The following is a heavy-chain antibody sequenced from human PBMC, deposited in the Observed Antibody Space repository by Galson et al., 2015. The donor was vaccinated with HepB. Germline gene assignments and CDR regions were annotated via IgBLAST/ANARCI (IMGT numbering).Heavy chain of an antibody. J-gene: IGHJ4*02. CDR1: GFTFNIYA. CDR2: INGRGSST. V-gene: IGHV3-23*01. D-gene: IGHD3-22*01. Sequence: SLRLSCAASGFTFNIYAMNWVRQAPGRGLEWVSAINGRGSSTYYADSVKGRFTISRDNSKNTLYLQMNSLRAEDTAVYYCAKGGDYDSSESDYWGQGTLVTVSS. CDR3: AKGGDYDSSESDY.